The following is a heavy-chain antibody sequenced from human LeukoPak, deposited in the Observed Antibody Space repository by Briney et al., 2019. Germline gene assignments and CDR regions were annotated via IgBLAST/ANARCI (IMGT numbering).Heavy chain of an antibody. CDR2: IYSGGST. CDR1: GFTVSSNY. J-gene: IGHJ4*02. Sequence: GGSLRLSCAASGFTVSSNYMSWVRQAPGEGLEWVSVIYSGGSTYYADSVKGRFTISRDNSKNTLYLQMNSLRAEDTAVYYCARVEAYCGGDCYYPFDYWGQGTLVTVSS. D-gene: IGHD2-21*02. CDR3: ARVEAYCGGDCYYPFDY. V-gene: IGHV3-53*01.